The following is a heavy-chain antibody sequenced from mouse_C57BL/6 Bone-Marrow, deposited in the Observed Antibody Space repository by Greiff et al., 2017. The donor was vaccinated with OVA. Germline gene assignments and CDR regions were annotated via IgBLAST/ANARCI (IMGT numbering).Heavy chain of an antibody. Sequence: EVQGVESGGDLVKPGGSLKLSCAASGFTFSSYGMSWVRQTPDKRLEWVATISSGGSYTYYPDSVQGRFTISRDNAKNTLYLQMSSLKSEDTAMYYCARNYGSSCAYWGQGTLVTVSA. CDR3: ARNYGSSCAY. CDR2: ISSGGSYT. CDR1: GFTFSSYG. J-gene: IGHJ3*01. V-gene: IGHV5-6*01. D-gene: IGHD1-1*01.